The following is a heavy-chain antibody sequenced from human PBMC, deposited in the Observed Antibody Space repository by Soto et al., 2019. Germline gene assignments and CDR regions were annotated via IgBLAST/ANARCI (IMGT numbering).Heavy chain of an antibody. V-gene: IGHV3-23*01. Sequence: GGSLRLSCAASGFTFSSYAMSWVRQAPGKGLEWVSAISGSGGSTYYADSVRGRFTISRDNSKNTLYLHMNSLRAEDTAVYYCATPRDGYNSQNWFDPWGQGTLVTVSS. CDR2: ISGSGGST. CDR3: ATPRDGYNSQNWFDP. D-gene: IGHD5-12*01. J-gene: IGHJ5*02. CDR1: GFTFSSYA.